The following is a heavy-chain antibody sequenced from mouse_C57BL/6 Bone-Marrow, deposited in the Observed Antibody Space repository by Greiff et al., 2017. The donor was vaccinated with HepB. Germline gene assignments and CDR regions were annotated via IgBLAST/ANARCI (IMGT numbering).Heavy chain of an antibody. D-gene: IGHD1-1*01. CDR1: GFSLTSYG. CDR2: IWSGGST. J-gene: IGHJ3*01. CDR3: ARNTPYYYGSPWYFDV. V-gene: IGHV2-2*01. Sequence: QVQLQQSGPGLVQPSQSLSITCTVSGFSLTSYGIHWVRQSPGKGLEWLGVIWSGGSTDYNAAFISRLSISKDNSKSQVFFKMNSLQADDTAIYYCARNTPYYYGSPWYFDVWGQGTLVTVSA.